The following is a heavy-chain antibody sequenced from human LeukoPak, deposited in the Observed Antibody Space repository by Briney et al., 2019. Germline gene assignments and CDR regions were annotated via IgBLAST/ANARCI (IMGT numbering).Heavy chain of an antibody. CDR2: INPSDGTT. D-gene: IGHD4-23*01. CDR1: GYTFTSYY. CDR3: ARDLAKNSFTVAEWFDP. V-gene: IGHV1-46*01. Sequence: ASVKVSCKASGYTFTSYYIHWVRQAPGQGLEWMGVINPSDGTTIYTQKFQGRVTMTTDMSTSTVNMELSSLRSEDTAVYYCARDLAKNSFTVAEWFDPWGQGTLVTVSS. J-gene: IGHJ5*02.